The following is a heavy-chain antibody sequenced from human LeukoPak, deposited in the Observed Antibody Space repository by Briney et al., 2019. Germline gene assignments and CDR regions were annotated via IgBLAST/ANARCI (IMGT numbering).Heavy chain of an antibody. CDR2: IGGSGATV. V-gene: IGHV3-23*01. CDR3: AKDQVSWY. CDR1: GFDFSAYG. Sequence: GGSLRLSCAASGFDFSAYGMNWVRQAPGKGLEWVSAIGGSGATVYYADSVRGRFTISRDNFKNTMYLQMSSLRAEDTAVYYCAKDQVSWYWGQGTLVTVSS. J-gene: IGHJ4*02. D-gene: IGHD2-15*01.